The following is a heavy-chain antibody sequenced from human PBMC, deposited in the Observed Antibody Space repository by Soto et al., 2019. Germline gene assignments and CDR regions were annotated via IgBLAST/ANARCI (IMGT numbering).Heavy chain of an antibody. V-gene: IGHV4-59*08. J-gene: IGHJ6*02. CDR3: ARQGFGPLHGLVDV. Sequence: QVQLQESGPGLVKPSETLSLSCTVSGGSISSYYWSWFRQSPGKRMERIGYVHQSWGSSYNPSLQSRVAIPPDTSKSQSSLKVTSVTATDTAVYYCARQGFGPLHGLVDVWGQGTTVTVSS. D-gene: IGHD3-10*01. CDR2: VHQSWGS. CDR1: GGSISSYY.